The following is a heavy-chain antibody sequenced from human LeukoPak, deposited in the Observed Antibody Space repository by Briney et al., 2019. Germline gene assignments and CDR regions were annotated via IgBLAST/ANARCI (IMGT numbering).Heavy chain of an antibody. CDR2: IHPRSGET. CDR3: ARDGEYGTGSYYRGCFDY. CDR1: GYSFTAFY. Sequence: ASVKVSCKASGYSFTAFYIHWVRQAPGQGLEWMGWIHPRSGETNYAYRFRGRVTMTRDTSISTAYMDLGSLGSDDTAVYYCARDGEYGTGSYYRGCFDYWGQGILVTVSS. J-gene: IGHJ4*02. V-gene: IGHV1-2*02. D-gene: IGHD3-10*01.